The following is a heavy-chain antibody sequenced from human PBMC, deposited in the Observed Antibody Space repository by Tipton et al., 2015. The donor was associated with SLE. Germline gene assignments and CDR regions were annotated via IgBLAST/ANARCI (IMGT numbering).Heavy chain of an antibody. D-gene: IGHD3-10*01. CDR2: IYHDGRT. Sequence: TLSLTCGVSGNVISRGYFWGWIRQSPGKGLEWIGSIYHDGRTYYNPSLKSRVTISADTSKNQFSLMLSSGTAADTAVYYCAREGAEKVRTSYYYYMDVWGKGTTVTISS. CDR3: AREGAEKVRTSYYYYMDV. V-gene: IGHV4-38-2*02. CDR1: GNVISRGYF. J-gene: IGHJ6*03.